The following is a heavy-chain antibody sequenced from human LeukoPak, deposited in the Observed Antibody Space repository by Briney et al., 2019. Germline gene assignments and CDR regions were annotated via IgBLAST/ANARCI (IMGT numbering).Heavy chain of an antibody. CDR2: IYSGGST. D-gene: IGHD1-26*01. V-gene: IGHV3-53*01. CDR1: GFTFSSYA. Sequence: GGSLRLSCAASGFTFSSYAMSWVRQAPGKGLEWVSVIYSGGSTYYADSVKGRFTISRDNSKNTLYLQMNSLRAEDTAVYYCALLYSGSYQGYFDYWGQGTLVTVSS. CDR3: ALLYSGSYQGYFDY. J-gene: IGHJ4*02.